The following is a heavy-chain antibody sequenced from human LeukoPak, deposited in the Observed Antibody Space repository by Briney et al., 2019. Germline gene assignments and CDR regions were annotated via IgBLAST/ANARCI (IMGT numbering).Heavy chain of an antibody. CDR1: GYTFTSYD. Sequence: ASVKVSCKASGYTFTSYDINWVRQATGQGLEWMGWMSPSSGNTVYARKFQGRVTMTRNSSISTVYMDLSSLRSEDTAVYYCARGSPTGYTSSWFDYWGQGTLVTVSS. CDR2: MSPSSGNT. CDR3: ARGSPTGYTSSWFDY. J-gene: IGHJ5*01. D-gene: IGHD6-13*01. V-gene: IGHV1-8*01.